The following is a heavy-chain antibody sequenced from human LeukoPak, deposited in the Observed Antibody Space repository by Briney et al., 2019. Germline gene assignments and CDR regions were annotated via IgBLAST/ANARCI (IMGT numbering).Heavy chain of an antibody. V-gene: IGHV4-39*07. CDR2: IYYSGST. CDR3: ARDQKHRDGYNLWTVGYYYYMDV. D-gene: IGHD5-24*01. Sequence: SETLSLTCTVSGGSISSSSYYWGWIRQPPGKGLEWIGSIYYSGSTNYNPSLKSRVTISVDTSKNQFSLKLSSVTAADTAVYYCARDQKHRDGYNLWTVGYYYYMDVWGKGTTVTVSS. CDR1: GGSISSSSYY. J-gene: IGHJ6*03.